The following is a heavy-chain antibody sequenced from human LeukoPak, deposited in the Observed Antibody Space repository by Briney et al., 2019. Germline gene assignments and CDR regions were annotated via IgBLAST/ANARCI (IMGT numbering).Heavy chain of an antibody. J-gene: IGHJ4*02. V-gene: IGHV1-18*01. CDR1: GYTFTSYG. D-gene: IGHD6-13*01. CDR3: ARDWAPYSSPAPSGY. Sequence: ASVKVSCKASGYTFTSYGISWVRQAPGQGLEWMGWISAYNGNTNYAQKLQGRVTMTTDTSTSTAYMELRSPRSDDTAVYYCARDWAPYSSPAPSGYWGQGTLVTVSS. CDR2: ISAYNGNT.